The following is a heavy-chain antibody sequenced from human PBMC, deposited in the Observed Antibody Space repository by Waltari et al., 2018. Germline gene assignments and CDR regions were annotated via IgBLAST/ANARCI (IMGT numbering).Heavy chain of an antibody. Sequence: EVQLVESGGGLVKPGGSLRLSCVASGFKFSAYAMNWVRQAPGKGLEWVSSIGSSSSFMDYADSVRGRFTISRDNSKNTLYLQMNSLRAEDTAVYYCARDRGGRAGNFDYWGQGTLVTVSS. J-gene: IGHJ4*02. D-gene: IGHD6-13*01. V-gene: IGHV3-21*02. CDR2: IGSSSSFM. CDR1: GFKFSAYA. CDR3: ARDRGGRAGNFDY.